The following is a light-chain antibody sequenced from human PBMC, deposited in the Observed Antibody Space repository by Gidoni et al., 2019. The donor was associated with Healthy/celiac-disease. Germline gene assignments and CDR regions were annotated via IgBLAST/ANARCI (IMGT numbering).Light chain of an antibody. CDR1: QSVSSSY. CDR2: GAS. CDR3: QHYGSSPWT. J-gene: IGKJ1*01. V-gene: IGKV3-20*01. Sequence: EIVLTQSSDTLSLSPGERATLSCRASQSVSSSYLAWYQQKPGQAPRLLIYGASSRATGIPDRFSGSGSGTDFTLTISRLEPEDFALYYCQHYGSSPWTFGQGTKVEIK.